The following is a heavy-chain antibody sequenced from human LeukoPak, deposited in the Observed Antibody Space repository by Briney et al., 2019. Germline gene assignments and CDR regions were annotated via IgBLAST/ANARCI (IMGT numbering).Heavy chain of an antibody. D-gene: IGHD6-13*01. CDR3: VKDGGRDTAAAYY. V-gene: IGHV3-9*01. CDR1: GFTFDDYA. J-gene: IGHJ4*02. CDR2: ILRNSGSI. Sequence: GGALRLSCAASGFTFDDYAMHWVRRAPGKGLEWVSGILRNSGSIGYAVSVKGRFTISRDDAKNSLYLQMNSLRAEDTALYYCVKDGGRDTAAAYYWGQGTLVSVSS.